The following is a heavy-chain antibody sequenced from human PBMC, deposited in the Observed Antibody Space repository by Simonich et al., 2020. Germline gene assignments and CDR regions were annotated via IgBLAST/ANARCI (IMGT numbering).Heavy chain of an antibody. J-gene: IGHJ4*02. CDR2: ISYDGSKK. CDR3: ARRGSGFDY. CDR1: GFTFSSYA. V-gene: IGHV3-30*07. Sequence: QVQLVESGGGVVQPGRSLRLSCAASGFTFSSYAMHWVRQAQRKGLEWVAFISYDGSKKYYADSVKGRFTISRDNSKNTLYLQMNSLRAEDTAVYYCARRGSGFDYWGQGTLVTVSS. D-gene: IGHD6-19*01.